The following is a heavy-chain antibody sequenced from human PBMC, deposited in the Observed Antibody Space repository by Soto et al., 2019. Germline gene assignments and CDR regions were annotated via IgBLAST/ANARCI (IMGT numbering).Heavy chain of an antibody. V-gene: IGHV3-30-3*01. CDR2: IAYDGSNK. CDR3: ARPLWRDDYNWGYFDL. D-gene: IGHD4-4*01. J-gene: IGHJ2*01. Sequence: QVQLVESGGGVVQPGRSLRLSCAASGFTFSSYAMHWVRQAPGKGLEWVAVIAYDGSNKYDADSVKGRLTISRDNSKNTLDLQMNSVRAEETGVYYCARPLWRDDYNWGYFDLWGRGTLVTVSS. CDR1: GFTFSSYA.